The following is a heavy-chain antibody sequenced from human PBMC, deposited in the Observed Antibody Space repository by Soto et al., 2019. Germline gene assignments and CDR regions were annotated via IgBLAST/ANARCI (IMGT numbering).Heavy chain of an antibody. CDR3: ARGLESGYDAFDI. V-gene: IGHV1-2*04. D-gene: IGHD1-26*01. CDR2: INPNSGGT. J-gene: IGHJ3*02. Sequence: ASAKVSCKASGYTFTGYYMHWVRQAPGQGLEWMGWINPNSGGTNYAQKFQGWVTMTRDTSISTAYMELSRLRSDDTAVYYCARGLESGYDAFDIWGQGTMVTVSS. CDR1: GYTFTGYY.